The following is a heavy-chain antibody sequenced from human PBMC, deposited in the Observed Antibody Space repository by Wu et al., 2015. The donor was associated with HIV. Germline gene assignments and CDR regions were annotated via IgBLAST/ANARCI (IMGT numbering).Heavy chain of an antibody. V-gene: IGHV1-46*01. D-gene: IGHD6-13*01. CDR3: AEGAYSSSWYKSNYYYGMDV. J-gene: IGHJ6*02. CDR1: GYTFTSYY. CDR2: INPSGGST. Sequence: QVQLVQSGAEVKKPGASVKVSCKASGYTFTSYYMHWVRQAPGQGLEWMGIINPSGGSTSYAQKFQGRVTMTRDTSTSTVYMELSSLRSEDTAVYYCAEGAYSSSWYKSNYYYGMDVVGPRDHGHRLL.